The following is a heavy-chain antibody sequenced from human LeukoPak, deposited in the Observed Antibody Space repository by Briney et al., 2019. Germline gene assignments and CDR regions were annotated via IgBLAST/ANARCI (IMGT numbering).Heavy chain of an antibody. Sequence: SETLSLTCTVSSGSISSGTYYWSWIRQPAGKGLEWIGRIYSSGSTNYNPSLKSRVTISVDTSKSHFSLKLTSVTAADTAVYYCVRDNYYYMDVWGKGTTVTISS. J-gene: IGHJ6*03. CDR2: IYSSGST. CDR3: VRDNYYYMDV. CDR1: SGSISSGTYY. V-gene: IGHV4-61*02.